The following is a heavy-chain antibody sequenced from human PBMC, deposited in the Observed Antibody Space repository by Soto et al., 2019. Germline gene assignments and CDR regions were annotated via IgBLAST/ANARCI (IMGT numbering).Heavy chain of an antibody. J-gene: IGHJ6*02. Sequence: QVQLVESGGGVVQPGRSLRLSCAASGFTFSSYAMHWVRQAPGKGLEWVAVISYDGSNKYYADSVQGRFTISRDNSKNTLYLQMNSLRAEDTAVYYCASARLGPYYYYDGMDVLGQGTTVTVSS. V-gene: IGHV3-30-3*01. CDR3: ASARLGPYYYYDGMDV. CDR2: ISYDGSNK. D-gene: IGHD3-9*01. CDR1: GFTFSSYA.